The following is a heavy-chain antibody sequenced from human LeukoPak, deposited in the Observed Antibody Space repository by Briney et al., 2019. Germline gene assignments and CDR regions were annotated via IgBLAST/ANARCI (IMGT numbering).Heavy chain of an antibody. CDR2: ISSSSSYI. V-gene: IGHV3-21*01. D-gene: IGHD3-3*01. CDR3: ARGRGVRFLEWLSLHYGMDV. CDR1: GFTFSSYS. J-gene: IGHJ6*02. Sequence: GGSLRLSCAASGFTFSSYSMNWVRQAPGKGLEWVSSISSSSSYIYYADSVKGRFTISRDNAKNSLYLQMNSLSAEDTAVYYCARGRGVRFLEWLSLHYGMDVWGQGTTLTVSS.